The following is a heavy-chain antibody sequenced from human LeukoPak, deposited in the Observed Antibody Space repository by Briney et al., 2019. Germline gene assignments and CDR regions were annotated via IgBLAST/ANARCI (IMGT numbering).Heavy chain of an antibody. J-gene: IGHJ6*02. D-gene: IGHD3-10*01. V-gene: IGHV3-21*01. CDR1: GFTFSGYS. Sequence: GGSLRLSCAASGFTFSGYSMNWVRQAPGKGLEWVSSISSSSSYIYYADSVKGRFAISRDNAKNSLYLQMNSLRAEDTAVYYCARGQVLLWFGESPGVTYGMDVWGQGTTVTVSS. CDR2: ISSSSSYI. CDR3: ARGQVLLWFGESPGVTYGMDV.